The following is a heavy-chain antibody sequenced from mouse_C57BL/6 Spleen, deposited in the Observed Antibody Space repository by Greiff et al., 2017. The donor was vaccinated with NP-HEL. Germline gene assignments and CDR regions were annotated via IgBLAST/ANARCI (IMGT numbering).Heavy chain of an antibody. J-gene: IGHJ3*01. V-gene: IGHV1-82*01. CDR3: ARSTGTSWFAY. D-gene: IGHD4-1*02. Sequence: VQLQESGPELVKPGASVKISCKASGYAFSSSWMNWVKQRPGKGLEWIGRIYPGAGDTNYNGKFKGKATLTADKSSSTAYMQLSSLTSEDSAVYFCARSTGTSWFAYWGQGTLVTVSA. CDR1: GYAFSSSW. CDR2: IYPGAGDT.